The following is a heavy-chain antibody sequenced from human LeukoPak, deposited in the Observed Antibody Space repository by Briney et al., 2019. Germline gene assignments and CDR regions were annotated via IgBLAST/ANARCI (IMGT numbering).Heavy chain of an antibody. Sequence: PGGSLRLSCAASGFTFSTYGMHWVRQAPGKGLEWVAVIWYDGSTKYYGDSVKGRFTISRDNSKNTLYLQMNSLRAEDTAMYYCARAVGPFDFWGPGTLVIVSS. V-gene: IGHV3-33*01. CDR3: ARAVGPFDF. J-gene: IGHJ3*01. CDR1: GFTFSTYG. CDR2: IWYDGSTK.